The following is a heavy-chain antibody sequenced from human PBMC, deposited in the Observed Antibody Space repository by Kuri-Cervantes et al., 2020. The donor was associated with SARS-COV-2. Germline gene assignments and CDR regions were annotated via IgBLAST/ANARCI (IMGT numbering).Heavy chain of an antibody. CDR2: VYNSGTT. CDR1: GGSLGSFY. V-gene: IGHV4-59*01. J-gene: IGHJ4*02. CDR3: ARGYSFDY. Sequence: SETLSLTCTVSGGSLGSFYWNWIRQAPGKELEWIGYVYNSGTTKYNPSLEGRVIISVDTSKKQVTLKLRSVSAADTAVYYWARGYSFDYWGQGTLVTVSS.